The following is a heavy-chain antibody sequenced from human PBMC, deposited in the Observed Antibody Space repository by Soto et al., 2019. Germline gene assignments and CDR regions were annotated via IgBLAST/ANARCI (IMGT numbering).Heavy chain of an antibody. Sequence: EVQLVESGGGLVKPGGSLRLSCAASGFTFSSYSMNWVRQAPGKGLEWVSSISSSSSYIYYADSVKGRFTISRDNAKNSLYRQMNSLRAEDTAVYYCARDFSAVIGSLRYWGQGTLVTVSS. CDR1: GFTFSSYS. CDR3: ARDFSAVIGSLRY. J-gene: IGHJ4*02. CDR2: ISSSSSYI. V-gene: IGHV3-21*01. D-gene: IGHD3-16*02.